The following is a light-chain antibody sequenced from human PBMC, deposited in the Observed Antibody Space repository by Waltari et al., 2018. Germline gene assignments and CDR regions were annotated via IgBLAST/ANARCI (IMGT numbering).Light chain of an antibody. Sequence: EIQLIQSPSALSASIGDRVTITCRASQSVDVWLAWYQQKPGKPPNLLIYKSSILQNGVPSRFRGSGSGTEFTLTISGLQPDDFGTYYCQQYNSHRTFGQGTAVEV. CDR2: KSS. CDR3: QQYNSHRT. V-gene: IGKV1-5*03. CDR1: QSVDVW. J-gene: IGKJ1*01.